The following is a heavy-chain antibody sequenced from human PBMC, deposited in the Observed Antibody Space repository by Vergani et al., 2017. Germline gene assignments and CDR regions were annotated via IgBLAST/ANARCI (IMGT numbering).Heavy chain of an antibody. J-gene: IGHJ1*01. CDR2: IYYSGST. CDR1: GGSISSGGYY. Sequence: QVQLQESGPGLVKPSQTLFLTCTVSGGSISSGGYYWSWIRQHPGKGLEWIGYIYYSGSTYYNPSLKSRVTISVDTSKNQFSLKLSSVTAADTAVYYCATRRSGSSSVYFQHWGQGTLVTVSS. CDR3: ATRRSGSSSVYFQH. D-gene: IGHD6-6*01. V-gene: IGHV4-31*03.